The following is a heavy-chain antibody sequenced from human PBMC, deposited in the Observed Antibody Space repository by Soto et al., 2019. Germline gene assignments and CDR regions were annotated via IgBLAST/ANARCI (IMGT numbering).Heavy chain of an antibody. Sequence: SVKVSCKASGGTFSSYAISWVRQAPGQGLEWMGGIIPIFGTANYAQKFQGRVTITADESTSTAYMELSSLRSEDTAVYYCARGYYYGPLSSFDYWGQGTLVTVSS. CDR3: ARGYYYGPLSSFDY. D-gene: IGHD3-10*01. V-gene: IGHV1-69*13. J-gene: IGHJ4*02. CDR2: IIPIFGTA. CDR1: GGTFSSYA.